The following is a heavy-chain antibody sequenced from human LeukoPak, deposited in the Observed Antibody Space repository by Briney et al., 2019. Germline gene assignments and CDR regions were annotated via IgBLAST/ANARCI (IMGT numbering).Heavy chain of an antibody. D-gene: IGHD5-18*01. J-gene: IGHJ4*02. CDR1: GFTFSSYW. Sequence: GGSLRLSCAASGFTFSSYWMHWVRQAPGKGLVWVSRINSDGSRTSYADSVKGRFTISRDNAKNTLYLQMGSLRAEDTAIYYCARDAPGNTALDYWGQGTLVTVSS. V-gene: IGHV3-74*01. CDR2: INSDGSRT. CDR3: ARDAPGNTALDY.